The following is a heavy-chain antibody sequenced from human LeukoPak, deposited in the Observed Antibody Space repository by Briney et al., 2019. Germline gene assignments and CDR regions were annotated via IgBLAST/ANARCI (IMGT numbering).Heavy chain of an antibody. V-gene: IGHV3-30*03. J-gene: IGHJ4*02. CDR2: ISYDGSNK. Sequence: GGSLRLSCAASGFTFSSYGMHWVRQAPGKGLEWVAVISYDGSNKYYADSVKGRFTISRDNSKNTLYLQMNSLRAEDTAVYYCARSKVATAVTTSFDYWGQGTLVTVSS. CDR1: GFTFSSYG. D-gene: IGHD4-17*01. CDR3: ARSKVATAVTTSFDY.